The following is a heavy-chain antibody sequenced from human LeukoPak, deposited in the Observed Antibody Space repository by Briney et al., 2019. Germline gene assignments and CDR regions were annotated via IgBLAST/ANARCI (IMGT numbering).Heavy chain of an antibody. J-gene: IGHJ5*02. Sequence: ASVKVSCKASGYTFTGYYMHWVRQAPGQGLEWMGGIIRNSGGTNYAQKFQGRVTMTRDTSISSAYMELSGLRSDDTAVYYCARDTTRDNWFDPWGQGTLVTVSS. V-gene: IGHV1-2*02. CDR3: ARDTTRDNWFDP. CDR2: IIRNSGGT. CDR1: GYTFTGYY. D-gene: IGHD1-26*01.